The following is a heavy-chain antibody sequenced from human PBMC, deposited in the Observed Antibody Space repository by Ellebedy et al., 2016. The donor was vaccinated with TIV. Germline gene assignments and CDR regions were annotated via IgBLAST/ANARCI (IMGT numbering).Heavy chain of an antibody. CDR2: IFSDGTT. CDR1: GASTIGYY. J-gene: IGHJ4*02. Sequence: MPSETLSLTCAVSGASTIGYYWTWIRQPAGKGLAWIGRIFSDGTTNYSPSLKSRVTMSIDTSKNHFSLQLRSVTAADTAVYFCARWLQRKFDYWGQGILVTVSS. V-gene: IGHV4-4*07. CDR3: ARWLQRKFDY. D-gene: IGHD5-24*01.